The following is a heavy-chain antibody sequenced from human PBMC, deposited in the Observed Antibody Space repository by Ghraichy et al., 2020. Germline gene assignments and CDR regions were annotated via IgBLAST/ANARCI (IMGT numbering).Heavy chain of an antibody. CDR2: ISGSGGST. Sequence: GGSLRLSCAASGFTFSSYAMSWVRQAPGKGLEWVSAISGSGGSTYYADSVKGRFTISRDNSKNTLYLQMNSLRAEDTAVFYCAGGDTAMAHPLWWGQGTLVTVSS. D-gene: IGHD5-18*01. V-gene: IGHV3-23*01. J-gene: IGHJ4*02. CDR1: GFTFSSYA. CDR3: AGGDTAMAHPLW.